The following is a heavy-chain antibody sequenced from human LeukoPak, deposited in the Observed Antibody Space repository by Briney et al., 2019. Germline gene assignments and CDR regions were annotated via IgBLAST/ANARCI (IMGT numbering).Heavy chain of an antibody. J-gene: IGHJ4*02. D-gene: IGHD6-19*01. V-gene: IGHV4-59*01. Sequence: SETLSLTCTFSGGSISSYYWSWIRQPPGKGLEWIGYIYYSGSTNYNPSLKSRVTISVDTSENQFSLKLNSVTAADTAVYYCARGGIAVAGTFETFDYWGQGTLVTVSS. CDR1: GGSISSYY. CDR2: IYYSGST. CDR3: ARGGIAVAGTFETFDY.